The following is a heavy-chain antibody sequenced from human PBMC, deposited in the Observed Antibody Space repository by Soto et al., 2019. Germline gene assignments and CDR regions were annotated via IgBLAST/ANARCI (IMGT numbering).Heavy chain of an antibody. V-gene: IGHV2-5*02. CDR1: GFSLSSSGVG. Sequence: QITLKESGPTLVKPTQTLTLTCTFSGFSLSSSGVGVGWIRQPPGTALEWLTFIYWDDDKRYSPYLKSRLTITKDTSKSHVVLTLTNMDTVDTATYFFARLVVAGSTYYFEYWGQGTLLTVSS. CDR3: ARLVVAGSTYYFEY. D-gene: IGHD2-15*01. J-gene: IGHJ4*02. CDR2: IYWDDDK.